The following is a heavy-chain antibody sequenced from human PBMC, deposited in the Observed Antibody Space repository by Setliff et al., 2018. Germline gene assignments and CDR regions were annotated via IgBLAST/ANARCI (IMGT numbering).Heavy chain of an antibody. CDR1: GFTFSTKS. Sequence: LRLSCAASGFTFSTKSFNWVRQAPGKGLEWVSYINVERSALFYTDSVKGRFAISRDNARNSLYLQMNSLRVEDTAVYYCARDGYPGTSWGQGTLVTVSS. D-gene: IGHD2-2*03. V-gene: IGHV3-48*04. J-gene: IGHJ5*02. CDR2: INVERSAL. CDR3: ARDGYPGTS.